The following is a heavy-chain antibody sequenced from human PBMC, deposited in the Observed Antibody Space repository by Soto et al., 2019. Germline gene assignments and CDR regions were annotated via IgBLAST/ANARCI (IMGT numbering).Heavy chain of an antibody. V-gene: IGHV4-34*01. J-gene: IGHJ4*02. CDR3: ARLRYYYDSSGYDY. D-gene: IGHD3-22*01. CDR2: INHSGST. CDR1: GGSFSGYY. Sequence: SETLSLTCAVYGGSFSGYYWSWIRQPPGKGLEWIGEINHSGSTNYNPSLKSRVTISVDTSKNQFSLKLSSVTAADTAVYYCARLRYYYDSSGYDYWGQGTLVTVSS.